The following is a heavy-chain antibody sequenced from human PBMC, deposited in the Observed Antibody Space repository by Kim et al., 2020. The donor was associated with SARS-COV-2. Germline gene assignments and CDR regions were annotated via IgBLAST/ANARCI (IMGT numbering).Heavy chain of an antibody. J-gene: IGHJ4*02. CDR2: IDPSDSYT. CDR1: GYSFTTYW. CDR3: ARLPSDPYDSSGYYDY. D-gene: IGHD3-22*01. Sequence: GESLKISCKGSGYSFTTYWITWVRQMPGKGLEWMGRIDPSDSYTDYSPSFQGHVTISADKSISTAYLRWSSLKASDTAMYYCARLPSDPYDSSGYYDYWGQGTLIAVSS. V-gene: IGHV5-10-1*01.